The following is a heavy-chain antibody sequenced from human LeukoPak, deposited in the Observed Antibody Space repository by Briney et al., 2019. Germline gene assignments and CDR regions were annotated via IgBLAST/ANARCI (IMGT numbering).Heavy chain of an antibody. D-gene: IGHD6-13*01. CDR2: IIPIFGTA. CDR1: GGTFSSYA. J-gene: IGHJ4*02. CDR3: ARVGIAAADTLRNFDY. Sequence: SVKVSCKASGGTFSSYAISWVRQAPGQGLEWMGEIIPIFGTANYAQKFQGRVTITADESTSTAYMELSSLRSEDTAVYYCARVGIAAADTLRNFDYWGQGTLVTVSS. V-gene: IGHV1-69*13.